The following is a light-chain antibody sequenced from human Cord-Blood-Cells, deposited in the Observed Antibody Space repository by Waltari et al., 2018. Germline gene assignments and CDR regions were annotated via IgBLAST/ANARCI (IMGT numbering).Light chain of an antibody. CDR2: GNS. Sequence: QSVLTQPPSVSGAPGQRVTISCTGSSSNIGAGYDVHWYQQLPETAPKPLIYGNSNRPSGVPDRFSGSKSGTSASLAITGLQAEDEADYYCQSYDSSLSGVVFGGGTKLTVL. CDR1: SSNIGAGYD. J-gene: IGLJ2*01. V-gene: IGLV1-40*01. CDR3: QSYDSSLSGVV.